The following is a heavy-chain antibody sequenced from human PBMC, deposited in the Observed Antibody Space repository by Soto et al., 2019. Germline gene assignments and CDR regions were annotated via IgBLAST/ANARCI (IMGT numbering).Heavy chain of an antibody. CDR2: MYYNGST. CDR3: ARHRNWKVDY. J-gene: IGHJ4*02. D-gene: IGHD1-1*01. V-gene: IGHV4-59*01. CDR1: GASISSYY. Sequence: SETLSLTCTVSGASISSYYWSWIRQPPGKGLEWIGYMYYNGSTNYNPSLKSRVTISVDTSKNQFSLKLSTVTAADTAVYYCARHRNWKVDYWGQGTLVTVSS.